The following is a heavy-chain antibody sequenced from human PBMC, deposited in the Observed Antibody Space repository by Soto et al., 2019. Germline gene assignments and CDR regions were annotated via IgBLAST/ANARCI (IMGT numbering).Heavy chain of an antibody. CDR2: ISATGGST. D-gene: IGHD3-16*01. J-gene: IGHJ3*01. V-gene: IGHV3-23*01. CDR1: FISHS. Sequence: EVQLLETGGGLVQPGGSLRLSCADSFISHSMSWVRQGPGKGLEGVSGISATGGSTHYADSVKGRFTISRDNFKNRLYLEMDSLRAEDTAVYYCARSWGDSWEQSAFDVWGQGTMVTVSS. CDR3: ARSWGDSWEQSAFDV.